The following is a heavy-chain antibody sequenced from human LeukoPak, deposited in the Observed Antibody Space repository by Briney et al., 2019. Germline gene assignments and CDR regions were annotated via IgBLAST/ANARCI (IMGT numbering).Heavy chain of an antibody. CDR3: ARVGRYYGSGSPNWFDP. CDR2: INHSGGT. V-gene: IGHV4-34*01. Sequence: PSETLSLTCAVYGGSFSGFYWSWIRQPPGKGLEWIGDINHSGGTNYIPSLKSRVTISVDTSKNQFSLKLTSVTAADTAVYYCARVGRYYGSGSPNWFDPWGQGTLVTVSS. J-gene: IGHJ5*02. CDR1: GGSFSGFY. D-gene: IGHD3-10*01.